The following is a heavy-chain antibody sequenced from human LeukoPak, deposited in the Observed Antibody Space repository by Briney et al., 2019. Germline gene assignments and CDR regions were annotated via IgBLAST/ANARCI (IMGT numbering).Heavy chain of an antibody. J-gene: IGHJ5*02. Sequence: QTGGSLRLSCAASGFTFSSYAMSWVRQAPGKGLEWVSAISGSGGSTYYADSVKGRFTISRDNSKNTLYLQMNGLRAEDTAVYYCAKHLVPAAMWSGPYNWFDPWGQGALVTVSS. CDR3: AKHLVPAAMWSGPYNWFDP. D-gene: IGHD2-2*01. CDR2: ISGSGGST. CDR1: GFTFSSYA. V-gene: IGHV3-23*01.